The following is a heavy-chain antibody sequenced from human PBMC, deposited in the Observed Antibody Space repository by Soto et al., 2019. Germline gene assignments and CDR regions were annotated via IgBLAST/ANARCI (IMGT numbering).Heavy chain of an antibody. D-gene: IGHD1-26*01. CDR3: GKGRSYYYYYGVDV. CDR1: GFTFNSYG. Sequence: GGSLRLSCAASGFTFNSYGIHWVRQAPGKGLEWVAVIWYGGSTYYADAVKGRFTISRDNSKSTLYLQMNSLRAEDTAIYYCGKGRSYYYYYGVDVWGQGTTVTVSS. CDR2: IWYGGST. J-gene: IGHJ6*02. V-gene: IGHV3-33*06.